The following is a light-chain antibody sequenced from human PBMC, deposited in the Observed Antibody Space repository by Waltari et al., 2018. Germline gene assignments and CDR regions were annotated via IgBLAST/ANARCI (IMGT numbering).Light chain of an antibody. J-gene: IGKJ2*01. CDR2: GAS. Sequence: EIVLTQSPGTLSLSPGERATLSCRASQSLNSNYLAWYQQKPGQPPRLLIYGASNRATGIPDRVSGSGSGTDFTLTINRLVPEDFAVYYCQQYGSSPRTFGQGTKLEI. CDR3: QQYGSSPRT. V-gene: IGKV3-20*01. CDR1: QSLNSNY.